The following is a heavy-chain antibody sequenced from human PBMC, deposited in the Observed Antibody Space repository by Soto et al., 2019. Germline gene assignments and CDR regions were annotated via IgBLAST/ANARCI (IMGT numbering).Heavy chain of an antibody. CDR1: GYTLIMYY. CDR2: INPSGGST. Sequence: ASVNVSCKASGYTLIMYYIHWMRQAPGQGLEWMGLINPSGGSTTSAQKFQGRVTMTRDTSTSTVYMDLSSLKSEDTAVYFCARGVKYGAFSRWFDPCGKGTLVTVSS. CDR3: ARGVKYGAFSRWFDP. D-gene: IGHD4-17*01. J-gene: IGHJ5*02. V-gene: IGHV1-46*01.